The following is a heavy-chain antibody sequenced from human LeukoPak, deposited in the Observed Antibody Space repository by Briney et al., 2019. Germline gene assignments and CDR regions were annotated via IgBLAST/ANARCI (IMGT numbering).Heavy chain of an antibody. CDR3: ARPDSENAAGGFDY. D-gene: IGHD6-13*01. J-gene: IGHJ4*02. CDR1: GYTFTAYY. CDR2: INPNSGGT. Sequence: GASVKVSCKTSGYTFTAYYMHWVRQAPGQGLEWMGWINPNSGGTNYAQKFQGRVTMTRDTSISTAYMELSRLRSDDTAVYYCARPDSENAAGGFDYWGQGTLVTVSS. V-gene: IGHV1-2*02.